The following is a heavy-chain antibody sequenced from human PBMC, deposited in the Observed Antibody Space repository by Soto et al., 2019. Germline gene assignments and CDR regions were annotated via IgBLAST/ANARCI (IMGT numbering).Heavy chain of an antibody. D-gene: IGHD2-15*01. CDR2: IYPGDSDT. Sequence: PGESLKISCKGSGYSFTSYWIGWVRQMPGKGLEWMGIIYPGDSDTRYSPSFQGQVTISADKSISTAYLQWSSLKASDTAMYFCARRFYCSGGSCFGALDIWGQGTMVTVSS. J-gene: IGHJ3*02. CDR1: GYSFTSYW. V-gene: IGHV5-51*01. CDR3: ARRFYCSGGSCFGALDI.